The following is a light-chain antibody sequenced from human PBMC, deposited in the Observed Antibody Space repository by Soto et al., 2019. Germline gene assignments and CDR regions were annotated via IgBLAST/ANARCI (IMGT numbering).Light chain of an antibody. Sequence: AIQLTQSPSSLSASIGDRVTITCRASQGIGSDLAWFQQMPGKAPKLLIYAASTLADGVPSRFSGSGYGTDFTLTINSLQPEDFATYVCHQFDTYPLTFGGGTKVGI. CDR1: QGIGSD. CDR2: AAS. CDR3: HQFDTYPLT. J-gene: IGKJ4*01. V-gene: IGKV1-13*02.